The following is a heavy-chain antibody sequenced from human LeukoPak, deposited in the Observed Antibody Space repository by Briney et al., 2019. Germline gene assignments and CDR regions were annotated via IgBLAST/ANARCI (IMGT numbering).Heavy chain of an antibody. Sequence: PGGSLRLSCAASGFTVSSNYMTWVRQAPGKGLEWVSDIYSGGNTFYTDSVKGRFTISRDNSRNALYLQMNSLRAEDTAVYYCAGGIVATITFNYWGQGTLVTVSS. CDR3: AGGIVATITFNY. CDR1: GFTVSSNY. CDR2: IYSGGNT. J-gene: IGHJ4*02. D-gene: IGHD5-12*01. V-gene: IGHV3-53*01.